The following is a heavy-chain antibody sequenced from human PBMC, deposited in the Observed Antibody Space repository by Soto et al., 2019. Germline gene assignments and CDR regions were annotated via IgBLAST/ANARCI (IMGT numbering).Heavy chain of an antibody. D-gene: IGHD3-16*01. Sequence: QVQLVESGGALVKPGRSLRRSCEVSGFTFRNYYMAWLRQAPGKGLEWVATISTSGVSSSYGDSVRGRFTISRDDAKNSLYLQMNSLRGEDTALYYGAREFYYAMDAWGQGTTVTVSS. CDR2: ISTSGVSS. CDR1: GFTFRNYY. V-gene: IGHV3-11*05. CDR3: AREFYYAMDA. J-gene: IGHJ6*02.